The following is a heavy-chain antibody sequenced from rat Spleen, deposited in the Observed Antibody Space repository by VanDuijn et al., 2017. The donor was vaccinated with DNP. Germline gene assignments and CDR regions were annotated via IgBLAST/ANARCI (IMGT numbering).Heavy chain of an antibody. CDR2: IWGDGNK. CDR3: TRESWGYVMDA. Sequence: QVQLKGSGPVLVQASETLSPTCTVSGFSLTNYGVIWGRQSPGKGLEWMGIIWGDGNKDYNSALKTRLSINRDTSKSQVFLKMNILKTDDTAIYYCTRESWGYVMDAWGQGASVTVSS. D-gene: IGHD1-7*01. J-gene: IGHJ4*01. CDR1: GFSLTNYG. V-gene: IGHV2S75*01.